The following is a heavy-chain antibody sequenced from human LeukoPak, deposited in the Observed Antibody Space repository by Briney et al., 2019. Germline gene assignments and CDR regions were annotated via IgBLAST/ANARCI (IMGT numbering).Heavy chain of an antibody. CDR3: ARDSPIAVAGLYMDV. CDR2: IFSSGST. J-gene: IGHJ6*03. Sequence: QVQLQESGPGLVKPSETLSLTCTVSGTSISSYHWSWIRQPAGQGLEWIGRIFSSGSTNYNPSLKSRVTMSVGTSRNQFSLKLSSVTVADTAVYYCARDSPIAVAGLYMDVWGKGTTVTVSS. D-gene: IGHD6-19*01. CDR1: GTSISSYH. V-gene: IGHV4-4*07.